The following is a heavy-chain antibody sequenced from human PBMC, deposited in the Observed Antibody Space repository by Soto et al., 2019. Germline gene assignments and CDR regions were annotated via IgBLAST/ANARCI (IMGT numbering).Heavy chain of an antibody. J-gene: IGHJ5*02. CDR1: GYTFTSYG. Sequence: ASVKVSCKASGYTFTSYGISWVRQAPGQGLEWMGWISAYNGNTNYAQKLQGRVTMTRDTSTSTAYMELSSLRSDDTAVYYCARDLTGRRPAANNWFDPWGQGTLVTVS. CDR2: ISAYNGNT. D-gene: IGHD2-2*01. V-gene: IGHV1-18*01. CDR3: ARDLTGRRPAANNWFDP.